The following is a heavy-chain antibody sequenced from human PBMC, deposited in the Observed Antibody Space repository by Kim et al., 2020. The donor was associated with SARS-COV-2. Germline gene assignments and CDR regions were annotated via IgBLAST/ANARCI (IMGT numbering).Heavy chain of an antibody. Sequence: ASVKVSCKASGYTFTSYAMHWVRQAPGQRLEWMGWINAGNGNTKYSQKFQGRVTITRDTSASTAYMELSSLRSEDTAVYYCARLQKSWPVAGTTGAFDIWGQGTMVTVSS. CDR1: GYTFTSYA. J-gene: IGHJ3*02. D-gene: IGHD6-19*01. CDR3: ARLQKSWPVAGTTGAFDI. V-gene: IGHV1-3*01. CDR2: INAGNGNT.